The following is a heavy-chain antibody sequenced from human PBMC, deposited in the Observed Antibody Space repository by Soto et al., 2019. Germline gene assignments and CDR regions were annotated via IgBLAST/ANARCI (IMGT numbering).Heavy chain of an antibody. CDR3: ARVGYCGGDCSFPDY. CDR1: GGSISSYF. J-gene: IGHJ4*02. CDR2: IYYSGST. Sequence: PSETLSLTCTVSGGSISSYFWSWIRQPPGKGLEWIGYIYYSGSTNYNPSLKSRVTIPVDTSKNQLSLKLSSVTAADTAVYYCARVGYCGGDCSFPDYWGQGTLVTVSS. D-gene: IGHD2-21*02. V-gene: IGHV4-59*01.